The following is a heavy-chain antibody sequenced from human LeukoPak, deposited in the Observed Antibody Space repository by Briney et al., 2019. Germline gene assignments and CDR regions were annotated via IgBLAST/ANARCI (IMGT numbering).Heavy chain of an antibody. V-gene: IGHV3-48*03. CDR3: AGGAVVRGVNPLFDY. Sequence: GGSLRLSCAASGFTFSSYEMNWVRQVPGKGLEGVSYISSSGSTIYYADSVKGRFTISRDNAKNSVYLQMNSLSAEETAVYYCAGGAVVRGVNPLFDYWGQGTLVTVSS. CDR2: ISSSGSTI. CDR1: GFTFSSYE. D-gene: IGHD3-10*01. J-gene: IGHJ4*02.